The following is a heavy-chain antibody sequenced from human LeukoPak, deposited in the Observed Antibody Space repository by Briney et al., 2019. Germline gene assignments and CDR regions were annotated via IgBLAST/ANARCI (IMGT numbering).Heavy chain of an antibody. CDR2: ISTNGGST. CDR3: AKESESYLEVEYMDV. Sequence: GGSLRLSCEASGFTFSSYAMSWVRQAPGKGLEWVSGISTNGGSTSYADSVKGRLTISRDNPRNMLYMEMNSLRAEDTAVYYCAKESESYLEVEYMDVWGKGTTVTVSS. CDR1: GFTFSSYA. J-gene: IGHJ6*03. D-gene: IGHD1-26*01. V-gene: IGHV3-23*01.